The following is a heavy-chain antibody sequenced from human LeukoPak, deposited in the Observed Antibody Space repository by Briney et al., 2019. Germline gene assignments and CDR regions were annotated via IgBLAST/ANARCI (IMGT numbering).Heavy chain of an antibody. CDR1: GGSISSGSYY. D-gene: IGHD6-13*01. CDR3: ASPKAAASTEFDY. CDR2: IYTSGST. J-gene: IGHJ4*02. Sequence: SETLSLTCTVSGGSISSGSYYWSWIRQPAGKGLEWIGRIYTSGSTNYNPSLKSRVTISVDTSNNQFSLKLSSVTAADTAVYYCASPKAAASTEFDYWGQGTLVTVSS. V-gene: IGHV4-61*02.